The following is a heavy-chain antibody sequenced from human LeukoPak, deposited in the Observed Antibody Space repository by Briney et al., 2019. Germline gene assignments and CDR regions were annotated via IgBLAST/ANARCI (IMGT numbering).Heavy chain of an antibody. CDR2: ISSTSRTI. D-gene: IGHD4-17*01. CDR3: ARHVRGATVTTSGFYYMDV. Sequence: GGSLRLSCAASGFTFSSFGMNLVRQAPGKGLEWVSYISSTSRTIYYADSVKGRFTISRDNAKNSLFLQMNSLRAEDTAVYYCARHVRGATVTTSGFYYMDVWGKGTTVTVSS. CDR1: GFTFSSFG. J-gene: IGHJ6*03. V-gene: IGHV3-48*01.